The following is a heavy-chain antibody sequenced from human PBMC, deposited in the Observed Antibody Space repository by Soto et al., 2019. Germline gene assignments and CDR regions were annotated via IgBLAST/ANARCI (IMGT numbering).Heavy chain of an antibody. V-gene: IGHV4-31*03. CDR2: IYYSCST. CDR3: APDYPRYSSCWTHYFDY. D-gene: IGHD6-19*01. CDR1: GGSISSGGYY. Sequence: SETLSLRCTVSGGSISSGGYYWSWIRQHPGKGLVCIGYIYYSCSTYYNPSLKSRVTISVDTSQNQFSLKLSSVTAADTAGSFCAPDYPRYSSCWTHYFDYWGQETLVTVS. J-gene: IGHJ4*02.